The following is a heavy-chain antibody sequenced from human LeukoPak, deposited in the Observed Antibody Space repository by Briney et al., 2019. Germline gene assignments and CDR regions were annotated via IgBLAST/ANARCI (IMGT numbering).Heavy chain of an antibody. CDR3: ASGYTYYYGSGIYY. D-gene: IGHD3-10*01. J-gene: IGHJ4*02. V-gene: IGHV3-30-3*01. CDR1: GFTFDSYA. CDR2: ISYDGGNK. Sequence: GGSLRLSCAVSGFTFDSYAMHWVRQAPGKGLEWVAVISYDGGNKYYADSVKGRFTISRDNSKNSLYLQMNSLRAEDTAVYYCASGYTYYYGSGIYYWGQGTLVTVSS.